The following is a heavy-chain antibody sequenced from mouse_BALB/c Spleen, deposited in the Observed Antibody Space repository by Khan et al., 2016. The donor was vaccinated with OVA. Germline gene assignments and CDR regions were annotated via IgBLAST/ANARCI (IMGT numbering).Heavy chain of an antibody. D-gene: IGHD1-1*01. J-gene: IGHJ4*01. V-gene: IGHV1S41*01. CDR2: IGPGSGSA. Sequence: DLVEPGASVKLSCKASGYTFTSYWINWIKERPGQGLEWIGQIGPGSGSAYYNELFKGKATLTVDTSSSTVYIQLSSLSSEDSAVYFCARSNYYGRGLYAMDYWGQGTPVTVSS. CDR1: GYTFTSYW. CDR3: ARSNYYGRGLYAMDY.